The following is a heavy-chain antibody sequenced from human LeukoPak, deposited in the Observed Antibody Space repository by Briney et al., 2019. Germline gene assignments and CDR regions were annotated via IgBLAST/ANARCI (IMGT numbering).Heavy chain of an antibody. J-gene: IGHJ3*02. CDR3: AREARVGSEWELLPTEEGGAFDI. D-gene: IGHD1-26*01. CDR2: INHSGST. CDR1: GGSFSGYY. V-gene: IGHV4-34*01. Sequence: SETLSLTCAVYGGSFSGYYWSWIRQPPGKGLEWIGEINHSGSTNYNPSLKSRVTISVDTSKNQFSLKLSSVTAADTAVYYCAREARVGSEWELLPTEEGGAFDIWGQGTMVTVSS.